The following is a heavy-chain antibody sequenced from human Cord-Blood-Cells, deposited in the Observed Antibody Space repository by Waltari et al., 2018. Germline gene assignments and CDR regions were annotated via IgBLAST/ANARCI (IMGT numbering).Heavy chain of an antibody. CDR1: GGTFSSYA. CDR3: ARTGRGYCSGGSCYNWFDP. V-gene: IGHV1-69*01. Sequence: QVQLVQSGAEVKKPGSSVKVSCKASGGTFSSYAIGWVRQAPGQGLEWMGGVIPIFGTANYAQKFQGRVPITADESTSTAYMELSSLRSEDTAVYYCARTGRGYCSGGSCYNWFDPWGQGTLVTVSS. D-gene: IGHD2-15*01. CDR2: VIPIFGTA. J-gene: IGHJ5*02.